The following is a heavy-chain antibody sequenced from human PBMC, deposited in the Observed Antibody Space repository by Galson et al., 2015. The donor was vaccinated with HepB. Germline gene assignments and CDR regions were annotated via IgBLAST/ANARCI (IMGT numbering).Heavy chain of an antibody. CDR1: GFTFSSYS. CDR2: ISSSSSTI. D-gene: IGHD1-1*01. J-gene: IGHJ6*03. Sequence: SLRLSCAASGFTFSSYSMNWVRQAPGKGLEWVSYISSSSSTIYYADSVKGRFTISRDNAKNSLYLQMNSLRAEDTAVYYCARDSLEGLAGNYYYYYMDVWGKGTTVTVSS. V-gene: IGHV3-48*01. CDR3: ARDSLEGLAGNYYYYYMDV.